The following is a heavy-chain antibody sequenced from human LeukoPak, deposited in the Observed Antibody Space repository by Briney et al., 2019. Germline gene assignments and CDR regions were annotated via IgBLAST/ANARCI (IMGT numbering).Heavy chain of an antibody. CDR1: GGSISSYY. D-gene: IGHD1-26*01. V-gene: IGHV4-4*07. CDR3: ARDPVSGPYYYYGMDV. Sequence: SETLSLTCTVSGGSISSYYWSWIRQPAGKGLEGIGRIYTSGSTNYNPSLKSRVTMSVDTSKNQFSLKLSSVTAADTAVYYCARDPVSGPYYYYGMDVGGQGTTVTVSS. CDR2: IYTSGST. J-gene: IGHJ6*02.